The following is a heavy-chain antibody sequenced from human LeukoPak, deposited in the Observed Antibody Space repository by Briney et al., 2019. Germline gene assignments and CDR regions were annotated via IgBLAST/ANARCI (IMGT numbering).Heavy chain of an antibody. V-gene: IGHV1-24*01. CDR2: FDPEDGET. D-gene: IGHD6-13*01. J-gene: IGHJ4*02. Sequence: ASVKVSCKVSGYTLTELSMHWVRQAPGKGLEWMGGFDPEDGETIYAQKFQGRVTMTEDTSTDTAYMELSSLRSEDTAVYYCATLIYPGIAAAGSGYFDYWGQVTLVTVSS. CDR3: ATLIYPGIAAAGSGYFDY. CDR1: GYTLTELS.